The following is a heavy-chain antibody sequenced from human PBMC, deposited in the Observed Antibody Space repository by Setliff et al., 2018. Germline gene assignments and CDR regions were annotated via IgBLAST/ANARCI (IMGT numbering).Heavy chain of an antibody. CDR3: ARDITLTTVREGGMDV. D-gene: IGHD3-10*01. V-gene: IGHV3-11*04. CDR2: ISRRSGSDI. J-gene: IGHJ6*03. CDR1: GFIFSDYY. Sequence: PGGSLRLSCAASGFIFSDYYMSWIRQAPGKGLEWVSYISRRSGSDIYYVDSVKGRFTISRDNAKNLLYLEMNSLRAEDTAVYYCARDITLTTVREGGMDVWGKGTTVTVSS.